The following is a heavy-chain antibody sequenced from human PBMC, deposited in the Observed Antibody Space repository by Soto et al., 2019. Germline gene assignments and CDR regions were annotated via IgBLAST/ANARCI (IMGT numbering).Heavy chain of an antibody. J-gene: IGHJ6*02. CDR2: LSGSGIST. CDR1: GFTFTDYA. V-gene: IGHV3-23*01. CDR3: AKELVGALYFGMYV. D-gene: IGHD6-6*01. Sequence: GGSLRLSCAVSGFTFTDYAMTWVRQAPGKGLEWVSTLSGSGISTYDADFVKGRFTISRDNSKNMLYLQMNSLRAEDTAIYYCAKELVGALYFGMYVWGQGTTVTVSS.